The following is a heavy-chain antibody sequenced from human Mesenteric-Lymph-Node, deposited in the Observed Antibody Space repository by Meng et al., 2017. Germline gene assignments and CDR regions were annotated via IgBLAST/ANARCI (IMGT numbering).Heavy chain of an antibody. Sequence: GESLKISCAASGFTFSDYYMSWIRQAPGKGLEWVSYISSSGSTIYYADSVKGRFTISRDNAKNSLYLQMNSLRAEDTAVYYCARELPPHYYYDSSGYSNWFDPWGQGTLVTVSS. J-gene: IGHJ5*02. CDR2: ISSSGSTI. CDR3: ARELPPHYYYDSSGYSNWFDP. CDR1: GFTFSDYY. D-gene: IGHD3-22*01. V-gene: IGHV3-11*01.